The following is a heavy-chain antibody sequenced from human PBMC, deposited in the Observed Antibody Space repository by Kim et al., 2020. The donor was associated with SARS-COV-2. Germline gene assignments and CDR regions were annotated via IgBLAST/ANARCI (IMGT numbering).Heavy chain of an antibody. CDR1: RFTFSNAW. J-gene: IGHJ3*02. CDR3: TTFPVRGLSAFDI. D-gene: IGHD6-19*01. CDR2: IKSKIDGGTT. Sequence: LSLTCAGSRFTFSNAWLSWVRQAPGKGLEWVGHIKSKIDGGTTDYAAPVKGRFTISRDDSKNTLYLQMSSLQTEDTAVYYCTTFPVRGLSAFDIWG. V-gene: IGHV3-15*01.